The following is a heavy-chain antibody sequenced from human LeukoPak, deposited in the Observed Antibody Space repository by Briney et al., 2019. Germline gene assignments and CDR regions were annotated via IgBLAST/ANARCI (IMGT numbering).Heavy chain of an antibody. D-gene: IGHD3-22*01. CDR2: ISPSGGST. CDR1: GYTFTSNY. V-gene: IGHV1-46*01. Sequence: ASVKVSCKAFGYTFTSNYMHWVRQAPGQGPEWMGVISPSGGSTTYAQKFQGRVTLTRDMSTSTAYMELSSLRSEDTAVYYCAAVPYYDSSGYYYFHAFDIWGQGTMVTVSS. J-gene: IGHJ3*02. CDR3: AAVPYYDSSGYYYFHAFDI.